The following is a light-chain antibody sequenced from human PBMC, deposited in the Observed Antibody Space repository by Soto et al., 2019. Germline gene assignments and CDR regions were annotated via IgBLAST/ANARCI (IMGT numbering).Light chain of an antibody. CDR3: QQYNNWPLT. J-gene: IGKJ4*01. CDR1: QSVSSY. V-gene: IGKV3-11*01. Sequence: EIVLTQSPATLSLSPGERATLSCRASQSVSSYLAWYQQKPGQAPRLLIYDASNRATGIPARFSGSGSGTAFTLTISSLEPEDFAVYSCQQYNNWPLTFGGGTKVEIK. CDR2: DAS.